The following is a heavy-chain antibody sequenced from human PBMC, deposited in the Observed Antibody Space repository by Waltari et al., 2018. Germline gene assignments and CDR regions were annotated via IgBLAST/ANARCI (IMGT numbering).Heavy chain of an antibody. D-gene: IGHD2-15*01. J-gene: IGHJ4*02. Sequence: EVQLVESGGGWVQPGGSLRLSCAASGFTFSSYGMSWVRQAPGKGLEGVSGIRGSGESTYDADSVKGRFTISRDNAKSTLNLQMNSLRVEDTAVYYCAARRGGSTYSTLDYWGQGTLVTVSS. CDR2: IRGSGEST. CDR1: GFTFSSYG. V-gene: IGHV3-23*04. CDR3: AARRGGSTYSTLDY.